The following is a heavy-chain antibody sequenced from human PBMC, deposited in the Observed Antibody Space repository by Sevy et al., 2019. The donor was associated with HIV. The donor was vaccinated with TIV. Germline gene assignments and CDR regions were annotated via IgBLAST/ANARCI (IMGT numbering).Heavy chain of an antibody. J-gene: IGHJ6*03. CDR1: GGSFSGYY. CDR3: ARVHSSNWETYHYLNYYIDV. D-gene: IGHD6-13*01. Sequence: SETLSLTCAVYGGSFSGYYWSWIRQPPGKGLEWIAEITHSGNTNHNPSLKSRVTISVDTSKNQFSLKVRSVTAADTAVYYCARVHSSNWETYHYLNYYIDVWGNGTPVTVSS. V-gene: IGHV4-34*01. CDR2: ITHSGNT.